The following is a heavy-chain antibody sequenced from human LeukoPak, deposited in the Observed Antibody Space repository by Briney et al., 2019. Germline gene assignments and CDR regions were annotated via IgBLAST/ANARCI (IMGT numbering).Heavy chain of an antibody. D-gene: IGHD7-27*01. CDR2: IGNNGGGI. CDR1: GFTFSHYS. Sequence: TGGSLRLSCVASGFTFSHYSMNWVRHPPGKRLEWVSIIGNNGGGIHYADSVRGRFTISRDNSKNALYLQMNSLRVEDTAVYYCAIDPNWGTHSWGQGVLVTVSS. CDR3: AIDPNWGTHS. V-gene: IGHV3-23*01. J-gene: IGHJ4*02.